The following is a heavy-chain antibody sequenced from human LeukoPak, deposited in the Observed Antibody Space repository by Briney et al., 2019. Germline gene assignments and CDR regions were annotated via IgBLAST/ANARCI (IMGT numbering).Heavy chain of an antibody. D-gene: IGHD6-19*01. CDR1: GYTFSGYW. Sequence: ASVKVSCKASGYTFSGYWIHWVRQAPGQGLEWMGRIDPNVDDRKYAQKFQGRVTMTRDTSTNTAYMELSSPRSDDTAMYYCARDAAVVGQGSEYWGQGTLVTVSS. V-gene: IGHV1-2*06. CDR3: ARDAAVVGQGSEY. J-gene: IGHJ4*02. CDR2: IDPNVDDR.